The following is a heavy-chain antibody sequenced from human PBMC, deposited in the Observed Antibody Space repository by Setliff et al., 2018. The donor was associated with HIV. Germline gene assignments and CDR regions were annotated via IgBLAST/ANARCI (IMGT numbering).Heavy chain of an antibody. V-gene: IGHV1-2*02. CDR2: ISPHNGDK. D-gene: IGHD7-27*01. CDR1: GYTFTDYF. Sequence: GASVKVSCKASGYTFTDYFLHWVRQAPGRGLEWMGWISPHNGDKNIPQRFRGRVTLTRDTSISTAYMELSGLRSDDTAMYYCARQLSNSLDYWGQGTLVTVS. J-gene: IGHJ4*02. CDR3: ARQLSNSLDY.